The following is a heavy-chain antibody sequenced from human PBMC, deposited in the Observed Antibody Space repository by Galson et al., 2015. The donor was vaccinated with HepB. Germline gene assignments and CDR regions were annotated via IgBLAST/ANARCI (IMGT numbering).Heavy chain of an antibody. Sequence: SLRLSCAASGFTLSRYAMHWVRQAPGKGLEWMTIRSYDGSNEYYADAVKGRFTISRDNSKNALYLQMNSLRTEDTALYYCAKDTLTYYYDIWGQGTLVTVSS. CDR2: RSYDGSNE. V-gene: IGHV3-30-3*02. CDR3: AKDTLTYYYDI. CDR1: GFTLSRYA. J-gene: IGHJ4*02. D-gene: IGHD3-22*01.